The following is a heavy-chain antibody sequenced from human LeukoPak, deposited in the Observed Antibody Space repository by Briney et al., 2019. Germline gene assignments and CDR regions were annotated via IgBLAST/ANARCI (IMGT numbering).Heavy chain of an antibody. V-gene: IGHV3-73*01. CDR1: GFTFSGSA. CDR2: IRSKANSYAT. D-gene: IGHD5-18*01. CDR3: TRLPGYSYGSVSGYDDAFDI. J-gene: IGHJ3*02. Sequence: GGSLRLSCAASGFTFSGSAMHWVRQASGKGLDWVGRIRSKANSYATAYAASVKGRFTISRDDSKNTAYPQMNSLKTEDTAVYYCTRLPGYSYGSVSGYDDAFDIWGQGTMVTVSS.